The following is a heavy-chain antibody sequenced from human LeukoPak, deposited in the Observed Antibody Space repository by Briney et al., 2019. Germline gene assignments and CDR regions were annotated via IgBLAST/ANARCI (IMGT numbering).Heavy chain of an antibody. CDR3: ARGAYHIVVVTAPTY. V-gene: IGHV3-30-3*01. J-gene: IGHJ4*01. CDR1: GFTSSNYT. D-gene: IGHD2-21*02. CDR2: LSSDGSNK. Sequence: GGSLSLSCAASGFTSSNYTMHWVRRAPGKGLEWVAVLSSDGSNKYYADSVKGRFTISRDISKNTLYLQMTSLRTEDTAVYYCARGAYHIVVVTAPTYWGQEPWSPSPQ.